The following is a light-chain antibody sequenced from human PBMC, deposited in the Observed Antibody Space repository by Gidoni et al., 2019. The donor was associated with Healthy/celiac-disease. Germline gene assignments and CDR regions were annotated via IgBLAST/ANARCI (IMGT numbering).Light chain of an antibody. V-gene: IGLV1-40*01. J-gene: IGLJ2*01. CDR1: SSNIGAGYD. CDR3: QSYDSSLSVV. CDR2: GNS. Sequence: QSVLTQPPPVSVAPGQRVTIPCTGSSSNIGAGYDVHWYQQLPGTAPKLLIYGNSNRPSGVPDRFSGSKSGTSASLAITGLQAEDEADYYCQSYDSSLSVVFGGGTKLTVL.